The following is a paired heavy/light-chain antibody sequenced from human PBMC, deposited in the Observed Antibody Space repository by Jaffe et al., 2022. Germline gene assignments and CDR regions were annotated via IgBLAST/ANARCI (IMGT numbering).Heavy chain of an antibody. D-gene: IGHD3-10*01. Sequence: QVQLVQSGAEVKKPGASVKVSCKASGYTFTGYHMHWVRQAPGQGLEWMGWINPNSGGTNYAQKFQDRVTMTRDTSISTAYMELSRLRSDDTAVYYCARPSTLLWFGELFAFDIWGQGTMVTVSS. CDR2: INPNSGGT. CDR3: ARPSTLLWFGELFAFDI. CDR1: GYTFTGYH. V-gene: IGHV1-2*02. J-gene: IGHJ3*02.
Light chain of an antibody. Sequence: QSALTQPPSASGSPGQSVTISCTGTSSDVGGYNYVSWYQQHPGKAPKLMIYEVSKRPSGVPDRFSGSKSGNTASLTVSGLQAEDEADYYCSSYAGSNNFGVFGGGTKLTVL. CDR1: SSDVGGYNY. J-gene: IGLJ2*01. CDR2: EVS. CDR3: SSYAGSNNFGV. V-gene: IGLV2-8*01.